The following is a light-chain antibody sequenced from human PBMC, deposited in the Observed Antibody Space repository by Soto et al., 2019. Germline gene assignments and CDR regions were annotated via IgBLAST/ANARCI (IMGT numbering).Light chain of an antibody. CDR2: GAS. J-gene: IGKJ2*01. CDR1: QSVSRN. V-gene: IGKV3-15*01. CDR3: QQYGDWPPET. Sequence: EVVLTQSPATLSVSPGDRATLSCRASQSVSRNLAWYQQKPGQAPRLLIYGASTRATGVPARFSGSGSATEFTLSISSLQSEDVAVYYCQQYGDWPPETLGQWTKLEI.